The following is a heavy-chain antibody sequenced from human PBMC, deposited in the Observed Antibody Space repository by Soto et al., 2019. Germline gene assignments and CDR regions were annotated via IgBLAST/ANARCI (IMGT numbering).Heavy chain of an antibody. CDR2: IYSGGST. Sequence: GGSLRLSCAASGFTVSSNYMSWVRQAPGKGLEWVSVIYSGGSTYYADSVKGRFTISRHNSKNTLYLQMNSLRAEDTAVYYCARAFLDMGGDQPYFDYWGQGTLVTVSA. J-gene: IGHJ4*02. V-gene: IGHV3-53*04. CDR3: ARAFLDMGGDQPYFDY. CDR1: GFTVSSNY. D-gene: IGHD2-2*03.